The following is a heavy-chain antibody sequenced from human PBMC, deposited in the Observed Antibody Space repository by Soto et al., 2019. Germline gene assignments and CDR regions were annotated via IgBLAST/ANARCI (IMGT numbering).Heavy chain of an antibody. D-gene: IGHD1-26*01. J-gene: IGHJ4*02. CDR1: GFTFSSYV. CDR2: IWSDGSNK. CDR3: ARESGSYHFDY. Sequence: QVQLVESGGGVVQPGRSLRLSCAASGFTFSSYVMHWVRQAPGKGLEWVAAIWSDGSNKFYADSVKGRCTISRDNFKNTLYLQVNSLRAEDTAVYLCARESGSYHFDYWGQGTLVTVSS. V-gene: IGHV3-33*01.